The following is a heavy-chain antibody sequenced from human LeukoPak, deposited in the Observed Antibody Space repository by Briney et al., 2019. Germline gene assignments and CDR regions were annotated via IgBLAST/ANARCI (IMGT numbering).Heavy chain of an antibody. CDR1: GFTFSSYS. D-gene: IGHD3-22*01. J-gene: IGHJ3*02. CDR3: ARGGDSSGYYYVDAFDI. V-gene: IGHV3-21*01. CDR2: ISSSSSYI. Sequence: GGSLRLSCAASGFTFSSYSMNWVRQAPGKGLEWVSSISSSSSYIYYANSVKGRFTISRDNAENSLYLQMNSLRAEDTAVYYCARGGDSSGYYYVDAFDIWGQGTKVTVSS.